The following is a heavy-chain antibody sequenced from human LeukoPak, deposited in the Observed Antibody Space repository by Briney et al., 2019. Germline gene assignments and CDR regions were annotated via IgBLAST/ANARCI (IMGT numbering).Heavy chain of an antibody. CDR2: IYYSGST. CDR1: GGSISGYY. J-gene: IGHJ4*02. Sequence: SETLSPTCTVSGGSISGYYWSWMRQPPGKGLECIGYIYYSGSTNYNPSLKSRVTISVDTSKNQFSLKLSSVTAADTAVYYCARSYDSSSYYYRYWGQGTLVTVSS. CDR3: ARSYDSSSYYYRY. V-gene: IGHV4-59*01. D-gene: IGHD3-22*01.